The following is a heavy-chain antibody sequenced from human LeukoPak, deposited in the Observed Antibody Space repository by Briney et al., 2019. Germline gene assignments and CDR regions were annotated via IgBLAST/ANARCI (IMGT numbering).Heavy chain of an antibody. CDR3: ARVAITGYSSSSDYFDN. CDR1: GYSFTSYW. CDR2: IYPGDFDT. V-gene: IGHV5-51*01. D-gene: IGHD6-6*01. Sequence: GESLKISCKGSGYSFTSYWIGWVRQMPGKGLEWMGIIYPGDFDTRYNPSFQGQVTISADRSISTAYLQWSSLKASDTAIYYCARVAITGYSSSSDYFDNWGQGTLVTVSS. J-gene: IGHJ4*02.